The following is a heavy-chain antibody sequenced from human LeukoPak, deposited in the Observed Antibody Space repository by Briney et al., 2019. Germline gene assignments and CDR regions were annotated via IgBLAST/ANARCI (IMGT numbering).Heavy chain of an antibody. D-gene: IGHD3-9*01. CDR3: AKQDWSNPDYFDY. J-gene: IGHJ4*02. V-gene: IGHV3-23*01. Sequence: GGSLRLSCAASGFTFSSYAMSWVRQAPGKGLEWVSSISGSGGSTYYADSVKGRFTISRDNSKNMLYLQMNSLRAEDTAVYYCAKQDWSNPDYFDYWGQGTLVTVSS. CDR2: ISGSGGST. CDR1: GFTFSSYA.